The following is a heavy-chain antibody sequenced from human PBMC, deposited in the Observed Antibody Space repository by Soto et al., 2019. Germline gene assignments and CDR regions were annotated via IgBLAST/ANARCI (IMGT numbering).Heavy chain of an antibody. D-gene: IGHD4-17*01. CDR3: ASGIPGYYGFDS. CDR2: LKCDESRT. V-gene: IGHV3-74*01. Sequence: EVQLLESGGGFVQPGGSLRLSCVASGFTFSNYCMHWVRQAPGEGLVWVSRLKCDESRTNYADLVKGRFTISRDNARVTMYLQKNSLGAEDAALYFCASGIPGYYGFDSWGQGTMVTVSS. J-gene: IGHJ3*02. CDR1: GFTFSNYC.